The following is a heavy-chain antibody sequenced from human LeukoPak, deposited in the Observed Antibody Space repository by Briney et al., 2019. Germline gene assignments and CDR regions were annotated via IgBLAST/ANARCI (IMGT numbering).Heavy chain of an antibody. CDR1: GFTFSSYG. CDR3: ARGWGNIRTTGSSFDN. V-gene: IGHV3-23*01. J-gene: IGHJ4*02. CDR2: ISGSGGTT. Sequence: GGSLRLSCAASGFTFSSYGMSWVRQAPGKGLEWVSVISGSGGTTYYADSVKGRFTVSRDNSKNTLYLQMNSLTVEDTAVYYCARGWGNIRTTGSSFDNWGQGTLVTVSS. D-gene: IGHD7-27*01.